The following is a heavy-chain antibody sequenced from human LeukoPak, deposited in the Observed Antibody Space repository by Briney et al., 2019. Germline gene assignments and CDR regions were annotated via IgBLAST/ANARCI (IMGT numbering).Heavy chain of an antibody. CDR1: GGSISSGGYY. CDR2: IYYSGST. J-gene: IGHJ4*02. D-gene: IGHD2-21*02. Sequence: KTSETLSLTCTVSGGSISSGGYYWSWIRQHPGKGLEWIGYIYYSGSTYYNPSLKSRVTISVDTSKNQFSLKLSSVTAADTAVYYCARGPVVVTAIEFDYWGQGTLVTVSS. V-gene: IGHV4-31*03. CDR3: ARGPVVVTAIEFDY.